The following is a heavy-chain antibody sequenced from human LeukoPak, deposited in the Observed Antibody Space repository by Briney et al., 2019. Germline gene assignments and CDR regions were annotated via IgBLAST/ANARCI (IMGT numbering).Heavy chain of an antibody. J-gene: IGHJ4*02. Sequence: GGSLRLSCAASGFTFSSYSMNWVRQAPGKGLEWVSYISSSSSTIYYADSVKGRFTISRDNAKTSLYLQMNSLRAEDTAVYYCARGYCSSTSCYRHFDYWGQGTLVTVSS. CDR2: ISSSSSTI. CDR3: ARGYCSSTSCYRHFDY. CDR1: GFTFSSYS. D-gene: IGHD2-2*01. V-gene: IGHV3-48*04.